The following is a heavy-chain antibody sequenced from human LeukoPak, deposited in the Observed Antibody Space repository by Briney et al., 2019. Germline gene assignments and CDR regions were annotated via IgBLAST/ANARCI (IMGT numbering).Heavy chain of an antibody. D-gene: IGHD6-13*01. CDR3: ARVKAAAATRWFDP. CDR2: IYYSGST. Sequence: LRLSCAASGFTFSSYAMSWIRQPPGKGLEWIGYIYYSGSTYYNPSLKGRVTISVDTSKNQFSLKLSSVTAADTAVYYCARVKAAAATRWFDPWGQGTLVTVSS. J-gene: IGHJ5*02. V-gene: IGHV4-30-4*08. CDR1: GFTFSSYA.